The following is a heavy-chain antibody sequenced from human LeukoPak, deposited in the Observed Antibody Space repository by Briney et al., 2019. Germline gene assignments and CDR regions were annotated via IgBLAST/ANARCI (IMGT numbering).Heavy chain of an antibody. J-gene: IGHJ6*02. CDR2: ISAYNGNT. CDR1: GYTFTSYG. V-gene: IGHV1-18*01. D-gene: IGHD2-2*01. Sequence: ASVKVSCKASGYTFTSYGISWVRQAPGQGLEWMGWISAYNGNTNYARKLQGRVTMTTDTSTSTAYMELRSLRSDDTAVYYCARDASLVVVPAATYYYYYGMDVWGQGTTVTVSS. CDR3: ARDASLVVVPAATYYYYYGMDV.